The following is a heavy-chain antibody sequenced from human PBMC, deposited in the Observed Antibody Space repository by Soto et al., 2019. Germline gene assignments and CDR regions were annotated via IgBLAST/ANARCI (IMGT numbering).Heavy chain of an antibody. CDR2: IGTAGDT. D-gene: IGHD6-6*01. CDR1: GFTFSSYD. V-gene: IGHV3-13*01. Sequence: LRLSCAASGFTFSSYDMHWVRQATGKGLEWVSAIGTAGDTYYPGSVKGRFTISRENAKNSLYLQMNSLRAGDTAVYYCARGGSIAALSYYYGMDVWGQGTTVTVSS. CDR3: ARGGSIAALSYYYGMDV. J-gene: IGHJ6*02.